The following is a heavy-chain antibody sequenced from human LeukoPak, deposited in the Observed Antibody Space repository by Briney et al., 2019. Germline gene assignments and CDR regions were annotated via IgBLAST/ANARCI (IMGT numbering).Heavy chain of an antibody. V-gene: IGHV4-34*01. D-gene: IGHD3-10*01. CDR1: GGSFSDYY. CDR3: ARGPRWFGKRPRYYYGMDV. CDR2: INHSGST. J-gene: IGHJ6*02. Sequence: PSETLSLTCAVYGGSFSDYYWSWIRQPPGKGLEWIGEINHSGSTNYNPSLKSRVTISVDTSKNQFSLKLSSVTAADTAVYYCARGPRWFGKRPRYYYGMDVWGQGTTVTVSS.